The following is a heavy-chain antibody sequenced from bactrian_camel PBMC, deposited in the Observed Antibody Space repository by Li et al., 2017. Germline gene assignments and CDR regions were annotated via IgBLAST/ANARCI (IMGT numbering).Heavy chain of an antibody. CDR3: AAKSNSDYEDPSLMYNY. Sequence: VQLVESGGGSVQPGGSLRLSCAASGFTFSANAMSWVRLAPGKGLEWVSAVSWTGDRTNYASSVKGRFTISRDNAKNTVYLQMDSLKPEDAAVYYCAAKSNSDYEDPSLMYNYWGQGTQVTVS. J-gene: IGHJ4*01. D-gene: IGHD4*01. V-gene: IGHV3S40*01. CDR2: VSWTGDRT. CDR1: GFTFSANA.